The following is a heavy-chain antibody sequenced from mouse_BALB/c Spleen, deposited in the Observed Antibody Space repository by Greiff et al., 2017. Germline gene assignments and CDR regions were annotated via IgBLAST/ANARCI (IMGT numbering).Heavy chain of an antibody. J-gene: IGHJ4*01. CDR1: GFTFSSYG. CDR3: ANYGSSYAMDY. D-gene: IGHD1-1*01. V-gene: IGHV5-6-3*01. CDR2: INSNGGST. Sequence: EVQLVESGGGLVQPGGSLKLSCAASGFTFSSYGMSWVRQTPDKRLELVATINSNGGSTYYPDSVKGRFTISRDNAKNTLYLQMSSLKSEDTAMYYCANYGSSYAMDYWGQGTSVTVSA.